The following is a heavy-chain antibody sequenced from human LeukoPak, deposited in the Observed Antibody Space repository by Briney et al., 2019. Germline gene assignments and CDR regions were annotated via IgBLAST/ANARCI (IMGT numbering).Heavy chain of an antibody. Sequence: GGSLRLSCAASGFISNSYWMSWVRQAPGKGREWVANIKQDGSEKNYVDSVKGRFTISRENAKNSLYLQMNTLRAEDTAVYYCARMYSGSYHFEYWGQGTLVTVSS. CDR2: IKQDGSEK. J-gene: IGHJ4*02. D-gene: IGHD1-26*01. CDR3: ARMYSGSYHFEY. V-gene: IGHV3-7*01. CDR1: GFISNSYW.